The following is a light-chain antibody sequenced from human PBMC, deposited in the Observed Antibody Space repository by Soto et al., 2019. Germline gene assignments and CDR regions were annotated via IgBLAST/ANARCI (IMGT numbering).Light chain of an antibody. CDR3: QQTRDFPLT. CDR2: AAS. CDR1: QGISRW. Sequence: DIQMTQAPSSVSACVGDTVTVTCRASQGISRWLAWYQQKPGKAPRLLIYAASSLQNGVPPRFSGTYSGTDFSLTISSLQPGDSATYFCQQTRDFPLTFGGGTKVDIK. J-gene: IGKJ4*01. V-gene: IGKV1-12*01.